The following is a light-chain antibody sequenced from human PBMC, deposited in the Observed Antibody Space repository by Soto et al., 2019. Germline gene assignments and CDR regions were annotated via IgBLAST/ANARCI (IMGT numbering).Light chain of an antibody. Sequence: DFVMTQSPDSLAVSLGERATINCKSSQSVLFSSNNKNYLAWYQQKPGQPPKLLIYWASTRESGVPDRFSGSGSGTDFTLTISSLQAEDVAVYYCQQYYNSRWTFGQGTKVEI. CDR2: WAS. CDR1: QSVLFSSNNKNY. V-gene: IGKV4-1*01. J-gene: IGKJ1*01. CDR3: QQYYNSRWT.